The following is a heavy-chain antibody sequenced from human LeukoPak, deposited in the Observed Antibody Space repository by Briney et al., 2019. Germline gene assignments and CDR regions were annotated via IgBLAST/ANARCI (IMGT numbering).Heavy chain of an antibody. CDR2: IYYSGST. Sequence: SETLSLTCTVSGGSISSTGYYWGWIRQPPGKGLEWIGYIYYSGSTNYNPSLKSRVTISVDPSKNRFPLKLSSVTAADTAVYYCAKTSFTTTVVTFFDAFDIWGQGTMVTVSS. J-gene: IGHJ3*02. V-gene: IGHV4-61*05. CDR1: GGSISSTGYY. CDR3: AKTSFTTTVVTFFDAFDI. D-gene: IGHD4-23*01.